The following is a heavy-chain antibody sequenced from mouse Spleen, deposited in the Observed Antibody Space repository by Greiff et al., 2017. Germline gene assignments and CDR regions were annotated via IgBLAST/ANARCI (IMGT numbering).Heavy chain of an antibody. CDR2: INPNNGGT. CDR3: ARRGPLPYYYAMDY. V-gene: IGHV1-18*01. Sequence: VQLQQSGPELVKPGASVKIPCKASGYTFTDYNMDWVKQSHGKSLEWIGDINPNNGGTIYNQKFKGKATLTVDKSSSTAYMELRSLTSEDTAVYYCARRGPLPYYYAMDYWGQGTSVTVSS. J-gene: IGHJ4*01. CDR1: GYTFTDYN.